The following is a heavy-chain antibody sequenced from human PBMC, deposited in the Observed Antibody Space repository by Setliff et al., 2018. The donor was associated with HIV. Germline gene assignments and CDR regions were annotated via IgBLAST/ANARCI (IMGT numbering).Heavy chain of an antibody. CDR1: GASISSYY. Sequence: SETLSLTCTVSGASISSYYWSWIRQPPGKGPEWIGFIHYTGNTNYNPSLKSRVTMSTDTSKNQLSLKLNSVTAADTAVYYCARHWDYDTGLDPFDIWGQGTMVTVSS. CDR2: IHYTGNT. D-gene: IGHD3-22*01. J-gene: IGHJ3*02. V-gene: IGHV4-59*08. CDR3: ARHWDYDTGLDPFDI.